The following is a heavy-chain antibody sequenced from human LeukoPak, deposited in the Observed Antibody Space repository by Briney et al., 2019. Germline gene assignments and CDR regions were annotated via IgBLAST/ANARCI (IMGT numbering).Heavy chain of an antibody. CDR1: GGSISSSSYY. V-gene: IGHV4-39*01. CDR3: ARRIYYYDSSGFQSLDP. Sequence: NPSETLSLTCTVSGGSISSSSYYWGWIRQPPGKGLEWIGSIYYSGSTYYNPSLKSRVTISVDTSKNQFSLKLSSVTAADTAVYYCARRIYYYDSSGFQSLDPWGQGTLVTVSS. J-gene: IGHJ5*02. CDR2: IYYSGST. D-gene: IGHD3-22*01.